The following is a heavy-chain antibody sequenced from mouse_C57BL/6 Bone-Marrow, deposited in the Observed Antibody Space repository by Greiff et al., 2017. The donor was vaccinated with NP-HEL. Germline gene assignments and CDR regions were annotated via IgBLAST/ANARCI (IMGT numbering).Heavy chain of an antibody. CDR2: ISDGGSYT. Sequence: EVKLVESGGGLVKPGGSLKLSCAASGFTFSSYAMSWVRQTPEKRLEWVATISDGGSYTYYPDNVKGRFTISRDNAKNNLYLQMSHLKSEDTAMYYCARDLTVGAYWGQGTLVTVSA. CDR1: GFTFSSYA. D-gene: IGHD1-1*01. V-gene: IGHV5-4*01. J-gene: IGHJ3*01. CDR3: ARDLTVGAY.